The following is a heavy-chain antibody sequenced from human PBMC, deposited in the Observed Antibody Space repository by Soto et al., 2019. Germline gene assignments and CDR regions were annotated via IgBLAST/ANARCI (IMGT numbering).Heavy chain of an antibody. V-gene: IGHV1-46*03. CDR2: INPSGGST. CDR3: ARGHFFGSSSLYFDY. CDR1: GYTFTTYY. D-gene: IGHD6-6*01. J-gene: IGHJ4*02. Sequence: QVQLVQSGAEVKKPGASVKVSCKASGYTFTTYYMHWVRQAPGQGLEWMGIINPSGGSTSYAQKLQGRVTMTRDTSTSTVYMELSSLRSEDTAVYYCARGHFFGSSSLYFDYWGQGTLVTVSS.